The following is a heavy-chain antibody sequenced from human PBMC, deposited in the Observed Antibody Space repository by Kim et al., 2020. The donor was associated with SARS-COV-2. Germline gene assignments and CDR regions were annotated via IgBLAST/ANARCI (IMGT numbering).Heavy chain of an antibody. CDR2: ISYDGSNR. V-gene: IGHV3-30*18. D-gene: IGHD3-3*01. J-gene: IGHJ4*02. CDR3: AKSRPLGVIIGFDY. Sequence: GGSLRLSCAASGFPFNDYGMHWVRQAPGKGLEWVAMISYDGSNRHYGDSVKGRFTISRDNSKNTLYLQMDSLRGEDTAVYYCAKSRPLGVIIGFDYWGQGTLVTVS. CDR1: GFPFNDYG.